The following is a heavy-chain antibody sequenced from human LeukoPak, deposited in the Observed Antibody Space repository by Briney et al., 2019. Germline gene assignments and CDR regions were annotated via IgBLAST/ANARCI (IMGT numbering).Heavy chain of an antibody. Sequence: GASMKVSCEASGYSFTGYYIHWVRQAPGQGLEWMGWINPDGGVTKSAQNFQGRVTMTRDKSINTVYMELSGLTSDDTALYYCARDRFTMVRGVKVVDYWGQGTLVTVSS. D-gene: IGHD3-10*01. CDR3: ARDRFTMVRGVKVVDY. V-gene: IGHV1-2*02. CDR1: GYSFTGYY. J-gene: IGHJ4*02. CDR2: INPDGGVT.